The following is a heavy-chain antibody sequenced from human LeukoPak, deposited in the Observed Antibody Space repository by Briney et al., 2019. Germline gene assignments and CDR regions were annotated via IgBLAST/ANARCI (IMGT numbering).Heavy chain of an antibody. CDR3: ARSDCSSTSCYTSYYYGMDV. V-gene: IGHV1-69*13. CDR2: IIPIFGTA. D-gene: IGHD2-2*02. Sequence: ASVKVSCKASGGTFSSYAISWVRQAPGQGLEWMGGIIPIFGTASYAQKFQGRVTITADESTSTAYMELSSLRSEDTAVYYCARSDCSSTSCYTSYYYGMDVWGQGTTVTVSS. CDR1: GGTFSSYA. J-gene: IGHJ6*02.